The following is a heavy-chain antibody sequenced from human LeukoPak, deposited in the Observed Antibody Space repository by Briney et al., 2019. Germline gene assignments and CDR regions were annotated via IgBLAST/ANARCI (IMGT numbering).Heavy chain of an antibody. CDR2: ISGYNGNT. J-gene: IGHJ4*02. V-gene: IGHV1-18*01. Sequence: GASVKVSCKASAYTFTRYGISWVRQAPGQGLEWLGWISGYNGNTNYAPKFQGWVTMTTDTSTSTAYMELRSLRSDDTAVYYCARSRGYDFLYVPYYFDYWGQGTLVTVSS. CDR1: AYTFTRYG. D-gene: IGHD3-3*01. CDR3: ARSRGYDFLYVPYYFDY.